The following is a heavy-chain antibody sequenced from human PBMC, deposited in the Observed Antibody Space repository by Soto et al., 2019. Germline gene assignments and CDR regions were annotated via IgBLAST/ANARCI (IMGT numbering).Heavy chain of an antibody. J-gene: IGHJ6*03. CDR2: ISGSGGST. V-gene: IGHV3-23*01. CDR3: AKDPSKDYYYYYYMDA. CDR1: GFTFSSYA. Sequence: GGSLRLSCAASGFTFSSYAMSWVRQAPGKGLEWVSAISGSGGSTYYADSVKGRFTISRDNSKNTLYLQMNSLRAEDTAVYYCAKDPSKDYYYYYYMDAWGKGTTVTVSS.